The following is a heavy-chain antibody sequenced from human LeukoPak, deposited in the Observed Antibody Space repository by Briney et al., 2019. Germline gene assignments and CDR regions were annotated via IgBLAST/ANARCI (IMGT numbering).Heavy chain of an antibody. V-gene: IGHV3-21*01. J-gene: IGHJ4*02. CDR2: ISSSSSYI. D-gene: IGHD1-1*01. CDR1: GFTFSSYG. CDR3: AQGARGFWNYFDY. Sequence: GGSLRLSCAASGFTFSSYGMSWVRQAPGKGLEWVSSISSSSSYIYYADSVKGRFTISRDNAKNSLYLQMNSLRAEDTAVYYCAQGARGFWNYFDYWGQGTLVTVSS.